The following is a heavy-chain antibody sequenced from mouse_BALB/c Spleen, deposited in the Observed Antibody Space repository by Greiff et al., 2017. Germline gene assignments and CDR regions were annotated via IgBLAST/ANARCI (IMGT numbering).Heavy chain of an antibody. V-gene: IGHV1-7*01. J-gene: IGHJ4*01. CDR3: ARTSYRIMDY. Sequence: QVQLQQSGAELAKPGASVKMSCKASGYTFTSYWMHWVKQRPGQGLEWIGYINPSTGYTEYNQKFKDKATLTADKSSSTAYMQLSSLTSEDSAVYYCARTSYRIMDYWGQGTSVTVSS. CDR2: INPSTGYT. CDR1: GYTFTSYW. D-gene: IGHD2-10*01.